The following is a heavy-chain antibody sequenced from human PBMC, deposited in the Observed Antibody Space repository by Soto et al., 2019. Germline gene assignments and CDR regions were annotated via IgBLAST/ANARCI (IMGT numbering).Heavy chain of an antibody. V-gene: IGHV1-69*12. CDR1: GGTFSSYA. J-gene: IGHJ2*01. CDR2: IIPIFGTA. D-gene: IGHD1-26*01. CDR3: ARDVEGATTGWYFDL. Sequence: QVQLVQSGAEVKKPGSSVKVSCKASGGTFSSYAISWVRQAPGQGLEWMGGIIPIFGTANYAQKFQGRVTITAEESTSTAYMELSSLRSEDTAVYYCARDVEGATTGWYFDLWGRGTLVTVSS.